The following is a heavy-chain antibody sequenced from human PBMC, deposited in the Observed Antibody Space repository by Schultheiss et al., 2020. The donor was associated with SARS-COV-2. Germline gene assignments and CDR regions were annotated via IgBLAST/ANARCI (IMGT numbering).Heavy chain of an antibody. J-gene: IGHJ4*02. CDR3: ARGKNKGVVVPAAISDY. CDR2: ISSSGSTI. D-gene: IGHD2-2*01. CDR1: GFTVSSNY. V-gene: IGHV3-11*01. Sequence: GGSLRLSCAASGFTVSSNYMSWVRQAPGKGLEWVSYISSSGSTIYYADSVKGRFTISRDNAKNSLYLQMNSLRAEDTAVYYCARGKNKGVVVPAAISDYWGQGTLVTVSS.